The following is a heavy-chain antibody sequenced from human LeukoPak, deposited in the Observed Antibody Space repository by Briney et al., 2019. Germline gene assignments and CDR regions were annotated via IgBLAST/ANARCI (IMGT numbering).Heavy chain of an antibody. Sequence: PGGSLRLSCAASGXAFSYYAMSWVRQAPGKGLEWVSGISGSGNTHYTDSVKGRFTISRDNSKSTLDLQMNSLRVEDTALYYCAKDIYSAYDLARAFDFWGQGTLVTVST. CDR2: ISGSGNT. CDR1: GXAFSYYA. D-gene: IGHD5-12*01. CDR3: AKDIYSAYDLARAFDF. V-gene: IGHV3-23*01. J-gene: IGHJ4*01.